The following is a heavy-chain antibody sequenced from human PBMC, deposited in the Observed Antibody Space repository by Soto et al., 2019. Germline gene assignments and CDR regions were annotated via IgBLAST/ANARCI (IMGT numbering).Heavy chain of an antibody. CDR2: ISAYNGNT. CDR3: ARYCTNGVCYGPAGGVYYYYGMDV. V-gene: IGHV1-18*04. D-gene: IGHD2-8*01. CDR1: GYTFTSYG. J-gene: IGHJ6*02. Sequence: GSVKASCKASGYTFTSYGISWLRQAPGQGLEWMGWISAYNGNTNYAQKLQGRVTMTTDTSTSTAYMELRSLRSDDTAVYYCARYCTNGVCYGPAGGVYYYYGMDVWGQGTTVTVSS.